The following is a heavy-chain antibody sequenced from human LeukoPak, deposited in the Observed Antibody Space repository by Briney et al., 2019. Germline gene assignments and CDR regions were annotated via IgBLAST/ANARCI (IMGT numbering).Heavy chain of an antibody. CDR2: INHSGST. J-gene: IGHJ4*02. V-gene: IGHV4-34*01. CDR3: ARTGSGWYVAQGY. CDR1: GGSSSGYY. Sequence: SETLSLTCAVYGGSSSGYYWSWIRQPPGKGLEWIGEINHSGSTNYNPSLKSRVTISVDTSKNQFSLKLSSVTAADTAVYYCARTGSGWYVAQGYWGQGTLVTVSS. D-gene: IGHD6-19*01.